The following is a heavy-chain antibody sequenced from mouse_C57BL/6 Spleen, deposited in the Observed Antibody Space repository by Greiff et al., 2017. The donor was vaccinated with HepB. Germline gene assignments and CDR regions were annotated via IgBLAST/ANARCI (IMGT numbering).Heavy chain of an antibody. J-gene: IGHJ2*01. CDR3: TYNWDDYFDY. Sequence: EVKLVESGGGLVQPGGSMKLSCAASGFTFSDAWMDWVRQSPEKGLEWVAEIRNKANNHATYYAESVKGRFTISRDDSKSSVYLQMNSLRAEDPGIYYCTYNWDDYFDYWGQGTTLTVSS. V-gene: IGHV6-6*01. CDR1: GFTFSDAW. CDR2: IRNKANNHAT. D-gene: IGHD4-1*01.